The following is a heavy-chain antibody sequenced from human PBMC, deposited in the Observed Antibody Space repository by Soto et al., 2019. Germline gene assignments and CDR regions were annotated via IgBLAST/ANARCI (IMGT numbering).Heavy chain of an antibody. CDR3: AGALRDSGTDY. J-gene: IGHJ4*02. CDR1: GGSISSYY. CDR2: IYYSGST. Sequence: SETLSLTCTVSGGSISSYYWSWIRQPPGKGLEWIGYIYYSGSTNYNPSLKSRVTISVDTSKNQFSLKLSSVTAADTAVYYCAGALRDSGTDYWGQGTLVTVS. V-gene: IGHV4-59*08. D-gene: IGHD2-21*02.